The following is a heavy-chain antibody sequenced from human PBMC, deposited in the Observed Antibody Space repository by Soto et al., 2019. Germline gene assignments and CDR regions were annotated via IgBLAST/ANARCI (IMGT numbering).Heavy chain of an antibody. CDR1: GGSISRYY. Sequence: SETLSLTCTVSGGSISRYYWNWIRQPPGKGLEWIGYVYYSGSTKYSGSTNYDPSLKSRVTISVDTSKNQFSLRLSSVTAADTVVYYCARQEHCYPFDYWSQGTLGTVSS. CDR3: ARQEHCYPFDY. CDR2: VYYSGSTKYSGST. D-gene: IGHD3-16*02. J-gene: IGHJ4*02. V-gene: IGHV4-59*08.